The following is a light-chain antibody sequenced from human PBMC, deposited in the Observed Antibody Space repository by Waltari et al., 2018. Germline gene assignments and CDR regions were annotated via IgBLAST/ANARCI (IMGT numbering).Light chain of an antibody. CDR3: CSYSGGNTLL. CDR2: DVN. Sequence: QSVLTQPSPASGSSGQSVTISRTGTSSYVGNYKFVSWYQQHPGKAPKLMIYDVNKRPSGVPDRFSGSKSGNTASLIVSGLQAEDEADYFCCSYSGGNTLLFGGGTKLTVL. CDR1: SSYVGNYKF. V-gene: IGLV2-8*01. J-gene: IGLJ2*01.